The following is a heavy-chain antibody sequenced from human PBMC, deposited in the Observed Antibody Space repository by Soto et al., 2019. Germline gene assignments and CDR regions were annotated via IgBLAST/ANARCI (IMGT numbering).Heavy chain of an antibody. V-gene: IGHV1-18*01. D-gene: IGHD3-3*01. CDR1: GYTFTSYG. Sequence: GASVKVSCKASGYTFTSYGISWVRQAPGQGLEWMGWISAYNGNTNYAQKLQGRVTMTTDTSTSTAYMELRSLRSDDTAVYYYARVKPRFTILGVVNWNWFDPWGQGTLVTVSS. CDR2: ISAYNGNT. J-gene: IGHJ5*02. CDR3: ARVKPRFTILGVVNWNWFDP.